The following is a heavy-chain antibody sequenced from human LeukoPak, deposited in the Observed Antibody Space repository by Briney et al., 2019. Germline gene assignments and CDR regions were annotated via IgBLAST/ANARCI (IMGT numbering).Heavy chain of an antibody. CDR2: ISAYNGNT. CDR3: ARVGYCRGGSCYLFDY. CDR1: GYTFTSYG. D-gene: IGHD2-15*01. J-gene: IGHJ4*02. Sequence: ASVKVSCKASGYTFTSYGISWVRQAPGQGLEWMGWISAYNGNTNYAQKLQGRVTMTTDTSTSTAYMELRSLRSDDTAVYYCARVGYCRGGSCYLFDYWGQGTLVTVSS. V-gene: IGHV1-18*01.